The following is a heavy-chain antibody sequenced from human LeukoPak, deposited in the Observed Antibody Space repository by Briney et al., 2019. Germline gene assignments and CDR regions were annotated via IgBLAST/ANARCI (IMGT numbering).Heavy chain of an antibody. CDR3: AKVEAYYDILTGYLLDYYGMDV. CDR2: ISGSGGST. D-gene: IGHD3-9*01. V-gene: IGHV3-23*01. Sequence: GSLRLSCSASGFSFSSYAISWVRQAPGKGLEWVSGISGSGGSTYYADSVKGRFTISRDNSKNTLYLQMNSLRAEDTAVYYCAKVEAYYDILTGYLLDYYGMDVWGQGTTVTVSS. CDR1: GFSFSSYA. J-gene: IGHJ6*02.